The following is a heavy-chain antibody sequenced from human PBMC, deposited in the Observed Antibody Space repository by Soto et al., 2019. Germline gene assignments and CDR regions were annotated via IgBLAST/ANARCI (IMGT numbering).Heavy chain of an antibody. Sequence: EVQLLESGGGLVQPGGSLRLSCAASGFTFSSYAMSWVRQAPGKGLEWVSAIGGRGDSTYYADSVKGRFTISRDNSRDTMYLQMNSLRAEDTAVYYCAKALIYGCISGRRFDSWCQGTLVTVSS. D-gene: IGHD6-19*01. J-gene: IGHJ4*02. CDR3: AKALIYGCISGRRFDS. V-gene: IGHV3-23*01. CDR1: GFTFSSYA. CDR2: IGGRGDST.